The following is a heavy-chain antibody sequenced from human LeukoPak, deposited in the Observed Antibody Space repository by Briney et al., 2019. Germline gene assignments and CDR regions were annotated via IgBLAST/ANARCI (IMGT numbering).Heavy chain of an antibody. CDR1: GFTFSSYW. CDR3: ALSYDYDHPDALDI. Sequence: QPGGSLRLSCAASGFTFSSYWMHWVRQAPGKGLVWVSRINSDGSSTNYADSVKGRFTISRDNAKNTVFLQMYSLRAEDTAIYYCALSYDYDHPDALDIWGQGTMVTVSS. CDR2: INSDGSST. J-gene: IGHJ3*02. D-gene: IGHD3-22*01. V-gene: IGHV3-74*01.